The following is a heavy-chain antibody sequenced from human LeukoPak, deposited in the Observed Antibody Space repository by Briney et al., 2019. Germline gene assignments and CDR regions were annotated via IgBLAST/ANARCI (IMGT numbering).Heavy chain of an antibody. Sequence: GGSLRLSCAASGFTFSTYDMNWVRQAPGKGLEWVAVISFAANNKYYADSVKGRFTISRDNSKNTLYLQMNSLRAEDTAVYYCAKDALQLLWFGDLYDYWGQGALVTVSS. J-gene: IGHJ4*02. CDR2: ISFAANNK. D-gene: IGHD3-10*01. V-gene: IGHV3-30*18. CDR3: AKDALQLLWFGDLYDY. CDR1: GFTFSTYD.